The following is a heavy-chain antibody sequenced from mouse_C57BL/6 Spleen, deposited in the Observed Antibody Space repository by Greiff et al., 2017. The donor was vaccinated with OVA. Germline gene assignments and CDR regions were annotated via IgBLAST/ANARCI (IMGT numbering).Heavy chain of an antibody. CDR2: IDPSDSYT. Sequence: VQLQQPGAELVKPGASVKLSCKASGYTFTSYWMQWVKQRPGQGLEWIGEIDPSDSYTNYNQKFKGKATLTVDTSSSTAYMQLSSLTSEDSAVYYGARRWDERRNYCDYWGQGTTLTVAS. CDR3: ARRWDERRNYCDY. V-gene: IGHV1-50*01. D-gene: IGHD4-1*01. J-gene: IGHJ2*01. CDR1: GYTFTSYW.